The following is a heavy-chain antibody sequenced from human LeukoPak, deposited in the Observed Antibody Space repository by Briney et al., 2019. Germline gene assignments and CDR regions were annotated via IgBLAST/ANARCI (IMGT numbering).Heavy chain of an antibody. D-gene: IGHD5-12*01. CDR1: GGSISSSSYY. CDR2: TYYSGST. V-gene: IGHV4-39*01. J-gene: IGHJ3*02. Sequence: SETLSLTCTVSGGSISSSSYYWGWLRQPPGKGLEWIGSTYYSGSTYYTPSLKRRVTISVDTSKNQSSLKLSSVTAADTAVYYCARHSRSGYSGYENAFDIWGQGTMVTVSS. CDR3: ARHSRSGYSGYENAFDI.